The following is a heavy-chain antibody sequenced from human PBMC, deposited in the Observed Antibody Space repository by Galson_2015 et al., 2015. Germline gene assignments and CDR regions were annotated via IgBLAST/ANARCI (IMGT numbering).Heavy chain of an antibody. D-gene: IGHD3-10*01. CDR2: ISYDGSNK. CDR3: AKARWGGLWFGYVPQDPNWFDP. CDR1: GFTFSSYG. J-gene: IGHJ5*02. V-gene: IGHV3-30*18. Sequence: SLRLSCAASGFTFSSYGMHWVRQAPGKGLEWVADISYDGSNKYYADSVKGRFTISRDNSKNTLYLQMNSLRAEDTAVYYCAKARWGGLWFGYVPQDPNWFDPGGQGTLVTVSS.